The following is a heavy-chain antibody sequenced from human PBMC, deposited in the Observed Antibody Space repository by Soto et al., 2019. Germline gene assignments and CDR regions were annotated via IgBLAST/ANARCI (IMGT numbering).Heavy chain of an antibody. CDR3: ARGPRDVDTAMVRVGAVYGINYYGMDV. D-gene: IGHD5-18*01. CDR2: INHSGST. Sequence: SETLSLTCAVYGGSFSGYYWSWIRQPPGKGLEWIGEINHSGSTNYNPSLKSRVTISVDTSKNQFSLKLSSVTAADTAVYYCARGPRDVDTAMVRVGAVYGINYYGMDVWGQGTTVTVSS. J-gene: IGHJ6*02. CDR1: GGSFSGYY. V-gene: IGHV4-34*01.